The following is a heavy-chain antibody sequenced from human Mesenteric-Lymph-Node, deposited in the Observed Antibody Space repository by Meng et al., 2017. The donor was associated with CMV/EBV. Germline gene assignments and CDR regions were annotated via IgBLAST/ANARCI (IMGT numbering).Heavy chain of an antibody. CDR3: ARNAAWGPDDAFDI. J-gene: IGHJ3*02. CDR2: IYYSGST. Sequence: SETLSLTCTVSGGSVSSGSYYWSWIRQPPGKGLEWIGYIYYSGSTNYNPSLKSRVTISVDTSKNQFSLNLTSVTAADTAVYYCARNAAWGPDDAFDIWGQGTMVTVSS. D-gene: IGHD3-16*01. CDR1: GGSVSSGSYY. V-gene: IGHV4-61*01.